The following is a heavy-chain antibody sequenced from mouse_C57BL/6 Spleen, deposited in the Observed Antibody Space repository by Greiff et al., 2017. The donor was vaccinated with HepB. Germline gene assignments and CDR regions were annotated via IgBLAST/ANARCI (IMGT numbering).Heavy chain of an antibody. V-gene: IGHV1-63*01. Sequence: LQESGAELVRPGTSVKMSCKASGYTFTNYWIGWAKQRPGHGLEWIGDIYPGGGYTNYNEKFKGKATLTADKSSSTAYMQFSSLTSEDSAIYYCARSTTVAPFDYWGQGTTLTVSS. D-gene: IGHD1-1*01. CDR1: GYTFTNYW. J-gene: IGHJ2*01. CDR2: IYPGGGYT. CDR3: ARSTTVAPFDY.